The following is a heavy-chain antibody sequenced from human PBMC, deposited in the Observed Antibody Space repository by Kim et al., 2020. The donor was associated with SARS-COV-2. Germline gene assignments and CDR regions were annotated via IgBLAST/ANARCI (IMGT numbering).Heavy chain of an antibody. CDR3: AKDGINSRYSGYEYYFDY. D-gene: IGHD5-12*01. V-gene: IGHV3-30*18. CDR1: GFTFSSYG. J-gene: IGHJ4*02. CDR2: ISYDGSNK. Sequence: GGSLRLSCAASGFTFSSYGMHWVRQAPGKGLEWVAVISYDGSNKYYADSVKGRFTISRDNSKNTLYLQMNSLRAEDTAVYYCAKDGINSRYSGYEYYFDYWGQGTLVTVSS.